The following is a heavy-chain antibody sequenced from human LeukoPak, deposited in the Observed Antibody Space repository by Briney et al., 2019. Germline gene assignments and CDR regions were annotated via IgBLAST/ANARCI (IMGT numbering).Heavy chain of an antibody. J-gene: IGHJ3*02. V-gene: IGHV4-59*08. CDR2: IYYSGST. D-gene: IGHD1-26*01. CDR3: ARAVLGATSDAFDI. Sequence: SETLSLTCTVSGGSISSYYWSWIRQPPGKGLEWIGYIYYSGSTDYNPSLKSRVTISVDTSKNQFSLKLSSVTAADTAVYYCARAVLGATSDAFDIWGQGTMVTVSS. CDR1: GGSISSYY.